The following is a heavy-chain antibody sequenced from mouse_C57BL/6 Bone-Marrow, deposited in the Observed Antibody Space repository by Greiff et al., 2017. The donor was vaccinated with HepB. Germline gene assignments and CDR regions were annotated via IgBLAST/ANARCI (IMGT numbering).Heavy chain of an antibody. J-gene: IGHJ3*01. D-gene: IGHD1-1*01. CDR3: VKAVASGSSYTWFAY. Sequence: EVKLMESGGGLVQPGASLRLSCAASGFTFNDYQMSWVRQAPVKAPEWLALIRNKANGYTTEYTASVKGRFTISRDNSQNILYLQMNTLRAEDSATYYCVKAVASGSSYTWFAYWGQGTLVTVSA. CDR1: GFTFNDYQ. V-gene: IGHV7-4*01. CDR2: IRNKANGYTT.